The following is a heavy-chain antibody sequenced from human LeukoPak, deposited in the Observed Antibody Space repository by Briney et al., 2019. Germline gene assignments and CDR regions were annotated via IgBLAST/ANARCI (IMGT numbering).Heavy chain of an antibody. V-gene: IGHV4-39*01. CDR1: GGSISSSSYY. J-gene: IGHJ4*02. CDR3: ARRKRSITGTPFGY. CDR2: IYYSGST. D-gene: IGHD1-20*01. Sequence: PSETLSLTCTVSGGSISSSSYYWGWIRQPPGKGLEWIGSIYYSGSTYYNPSLKSRVTISVDTSKNQFSLKLSSVTAADTAVYYCARRKRSITGTPFGYWGQGTLVTVSS.